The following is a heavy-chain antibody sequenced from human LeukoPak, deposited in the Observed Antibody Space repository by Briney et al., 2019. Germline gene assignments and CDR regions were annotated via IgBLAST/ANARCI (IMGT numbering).Heavy chain of an antibody. CDR2: FDPEDVET. V-gene: IGHV1-24*01. J-gene: IGHJ4*02. Sequence: GASVKVSCKVSGYTLTELSMHWVRQAPGKGREWRGGFDPEDVETIYAQKFQGRVTMTEDTSTDTAYMELSSLRSEDTAVYYCATWSDSSGWPMFDYWGQGTLVTVSS. D-gene: IGHD6-19*01. CDR1: GYTLTELS. CDR3: ATWSDSSGWPMFDY.